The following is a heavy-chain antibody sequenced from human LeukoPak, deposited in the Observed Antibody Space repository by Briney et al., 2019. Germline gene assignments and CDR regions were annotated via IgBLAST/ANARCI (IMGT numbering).Heavy chain of an antibody. J-gene: IGHJ4*02. Sequence: PGGSLRLSCAASGFTFSSYWMHWVRRAPGKGLVWVSRINTDGSSTSYADSVKGRFTISRDNSKNTLYLQMNSLRAEDTAVYYCAKMYSSSPAAGVFDYWGQGTLVTVSS. V-gene: IGHV3-74*01. CDR3: AKMYSSSPAAGVFDY. CDR1: GFTFSSYW. CDR2: INTDGSST. D-gene: IGHD6-13*01.